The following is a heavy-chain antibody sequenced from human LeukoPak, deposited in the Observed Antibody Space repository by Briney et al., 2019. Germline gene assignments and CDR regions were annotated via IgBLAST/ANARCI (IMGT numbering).Heavy chain of an antibody. V-gene: IGHV3-30*18. D-gene: IGHD3-16*02. Sequence: GRSLRLSCAASGFTFSSYGMHWVRQAPGKGLEWVAVISYDGSNKYYADSVKGRFTISRDNSKNTLYLQMNSLRAEDTAVYYCAKVGGYYDYVWGSYRYRLGNHFDYWGQGTLVTVSS. CDR3: AKVGGYYDYVWGSYRYRLGNHFDY. CDR2: ISYDGSNK. J-gene: IGHJ4*02. CDR1: GFTFSSYG.